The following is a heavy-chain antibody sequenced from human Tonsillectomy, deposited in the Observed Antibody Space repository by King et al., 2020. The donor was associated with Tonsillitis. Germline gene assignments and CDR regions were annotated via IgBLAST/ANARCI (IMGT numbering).Heavy chain of an antibody. J-gene: IGHJ4*02. Sequence: QLQESGPGLVKPSETLSLTCTVSGGSISNYYWSWVRQPPGKGLEWIGYIYYSGSTTYNPSLKSRVTISVDTSKNQFSLKLSSVTAADTAVYYCARDDGDQFDYWGQGTLVTVSS. CDR1: GGSISNYY. D-gene: IGHD4-17*01. CDR3: ARDDGDQFDY. CDR2: IYYSGST. V-gene: IGHV4-59*01.